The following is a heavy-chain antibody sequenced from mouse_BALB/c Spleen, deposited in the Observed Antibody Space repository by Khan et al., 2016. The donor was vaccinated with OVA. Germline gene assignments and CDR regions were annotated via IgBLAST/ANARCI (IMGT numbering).Heavy chain of an antibody. J-gene: IGHJ2*01. V-gene: IGHV3-2*02. D-gene: IGHD2-5*01. Sequence: EVQLQESGPGLVKPSQSLSLTCTVTGYSITSDYAWNWIRQFPGNKLEWMGYISYSGDTAYNPSLKSRITITRDTSKNQFFMQLNSVTTEATPTYSCASMLLYYCDSNVGGSYFDYWGQGTTLPVSS. CDR2: ISYSGDT. CDR3: ASMLLYYCDSNVGGSYFDY. CDR1: GYSITSDYA.